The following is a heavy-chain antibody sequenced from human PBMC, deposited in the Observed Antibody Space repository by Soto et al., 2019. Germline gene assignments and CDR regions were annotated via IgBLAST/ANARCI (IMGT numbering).Heavy chain of an antibody. CDR3: ATSYGSGYRAFDY. J-gene: IGHJ4*02. CDR1: GDTFSFYT. D-gene: IGHD3-10*01. CDR2: VNPILSMS. Sequence: QVQLVQSGAELKKPGSSVKVSCKASGDTFSFYTINWVRQAPGLGLEWMGRVNPILSMSNYAQKFQGRVTMTADKSTSTAYMGLRSLRSADTAFYYCATSYGSGYRAFDYWGQGALVTVSS. V-gene: IGHV1-69*02.